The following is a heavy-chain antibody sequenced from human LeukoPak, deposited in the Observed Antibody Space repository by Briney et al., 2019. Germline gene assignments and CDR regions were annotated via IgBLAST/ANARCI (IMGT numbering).Heavy chain of an antibody. CDR1: GGSISSTNYY. J-gene: IGHJ4*02. V-gene: IGHV4-39*01. CDR2: IYYSGST. D-gene: IGHD3-10*01. CDR3: ARCLGGSYSPFDF. Sequence: SETLSLTCTVSGGSISSTNYYWGWIRQPPGKGLEWIGSIYYSGSTYYNPSLKSRVTISVDTSKKQFSLKLSSVTAADTAVYHCARCLGGSYSPFDFWGQGTLVTVSS.